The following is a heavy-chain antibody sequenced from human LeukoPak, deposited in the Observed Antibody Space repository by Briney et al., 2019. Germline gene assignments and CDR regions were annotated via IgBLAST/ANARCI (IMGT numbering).Heavy chain of an antibody. CDR3: ARGIVGATTSEDY. CDR1: GYTFTGYY. V-gene: IGHV1-2*02. CDR2: INPNSGGT. J-gene: IGHJ4*02. Sequence: GASVKVSCKASGYTFTGYYMHWVRQAPGQGLEWMGWINPNSGGTNYAQKFQGRVTMTRDTSISTAYMELSRLRSDDTVVYYCARGIVGATTSEDYWGQGTLVTVSS. D-gene: IGHD1-26*01.